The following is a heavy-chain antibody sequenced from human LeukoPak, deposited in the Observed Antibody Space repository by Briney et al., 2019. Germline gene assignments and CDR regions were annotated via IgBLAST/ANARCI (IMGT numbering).Heavy chain of an antibody. Sequence: GGSLRLSCAASGFTFSSYGMHWVRQAPGKELEWVAFIRYDGSKKYYADSVKGRFTISRDNSKNTLYLQMNSLRAEDTALYYCAFLPPYYDILTGYDGGYWGQGTLVTVSS. CDR3: AFLPPYYDILTGYDGGY. J-gene: IGHJ4*02. D-gene: IGHD3-9*01. CDR2: IRYDGSKK. CDR1: GFTFSSYG. V-gene: IGHV3-30*02.